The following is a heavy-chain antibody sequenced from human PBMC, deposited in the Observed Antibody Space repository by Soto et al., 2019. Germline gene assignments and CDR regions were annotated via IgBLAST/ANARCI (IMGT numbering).Heavy chain of an antibody. D-gene: IGHD2-15*01. V-gene: IGHV4-39*01. J-gene: IGHJ3*02. CDR3: ARPSPRYCSGGSCLDLPDPLAI. CDR2: IYYSGST. CDR1: GGSISSSSYY. Sequence: SETLSLTCTVSGGSISSSSYYWGWIRQPPGKGLEWIGSIYYSGSTYYNPSLKSRVTISVDTSKNQFSLKLSSVTAADTAVYYCARPSPRYCSGGSCLDLPDPLAIWGQGTMVTVSS.